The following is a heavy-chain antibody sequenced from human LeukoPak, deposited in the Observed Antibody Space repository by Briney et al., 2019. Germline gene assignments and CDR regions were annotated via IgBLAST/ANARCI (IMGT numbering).Heavy chain of an antibody. D-gene: IGHD6-13*01. CDR3: ATSTGSSNLGF. Sequence: PSETLSLTCTVSGGSISSSSYYWGWIRQPPGKGLEWIGSIYYSGSTSYHPSLKSRITISVDTSKNLFSLKLRFVTAADMAVYYCATSTGSSNLGFWGQGTLVTVSS. V-gene: IGHV4-39*01. CDR2: IYYSGST. CDR1: GGSISSSSYY. J-gene: IGHJ4*02.